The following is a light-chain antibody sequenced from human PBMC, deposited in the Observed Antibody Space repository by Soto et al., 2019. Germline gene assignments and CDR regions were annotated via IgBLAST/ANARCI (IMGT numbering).Light chain of an antibody. CDR3: QQFNNYPLT. V-gene: IGKV1-9*01. CDR1: QGISTF. CDR2: DAS. J-gene: IGKJ4*01. Sequence: DIQLTQSPSFLSASVGDRVTITCRASQGISTFLAWYQQHPGTAPKRLIYDASNLQSGVPSRFSDSGAGTEFTLTISSLQPEDFATYYCQQFNNYPLTCGGGTKMEIK.